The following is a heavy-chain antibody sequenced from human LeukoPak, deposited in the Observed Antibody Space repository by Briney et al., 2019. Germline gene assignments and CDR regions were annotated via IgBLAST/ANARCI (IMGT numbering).Heavy chain of an antibody. CDR2: ISYDGSNK. J-gene: IGHJ4*02. CDR1: GFTFSSNA. D-gene: IGHD3-3*01. CDR3: ATGGKFDFWSGYHIDN. Sequence: GGSLRLSCEVSGFTFSSNAMHWVSQAPGKGLEWVAVISYDGSNKNFADSVKGRFTVSRDNSKHTLHLHMNSLRSDDTAMYYCATGGKFDFWSGYHIDNWGQGTLVSVSS. V-gene: IGHV3-30*04.